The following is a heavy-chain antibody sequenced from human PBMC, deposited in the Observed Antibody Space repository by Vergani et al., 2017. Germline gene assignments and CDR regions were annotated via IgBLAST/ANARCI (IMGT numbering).Heavy chain of an antibody. J-gene: IGHJ4*02. Sequence: QVQVVQSGAEVKKSGASVKFSCKTSGYTFSNNYMHWVRQAPGQGLEWMGIINPSGGHTNYAQKFQGRVTMTRDTSTSTVYMELSSLRSEDTAIYYCARGDYGILTGYRYWGQGTLVTVSA. CDR2: INPSGGHT. CDR1: GYTFSNNY. CDR3: ARGDYGILTGYRY. V-gene: IGHV1-46*03. D-gene: IGHD3-9*01.